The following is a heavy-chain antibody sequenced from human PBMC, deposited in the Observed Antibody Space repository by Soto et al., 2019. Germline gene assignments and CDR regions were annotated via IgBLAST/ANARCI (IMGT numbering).Heavy chain of an antibody. Sequence: GSLRLSCAASGFTFSSYGMHWVRQAPGKGLEWVAVIWYDGSNKYYADSVKGRFTISRDNSKNTLYLQMNSLRAEDTAVYYCARDRNLVATIGVRRQFYYYAMDVWGQGTTVTVSS. CDR1: GFTFSSYG. J-gene: IGHJ6*02. CDR3: ARDRNLVATIGVRRQFYYYAMDV. V-gene: IGHV3-33*01. CDR2: IWYDGSNK. D-gene: IGHD5-12*01.